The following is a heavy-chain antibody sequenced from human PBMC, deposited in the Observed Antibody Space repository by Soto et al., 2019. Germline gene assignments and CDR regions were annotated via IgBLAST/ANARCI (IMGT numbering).Heavy chain of an antibody. CDR2: MNPNSGNT. J-gene: IGHJ6*03. CDR3: ARGYCSGGSCYEPYYYYYMDV. Sequence: VSVKVSCKASGYTFTSYDINWVRQATGQGLEWMGWMNPNSGNTGYAQKFQGRVTMTRNTSISTAYMELSSLRSEDTAVYYCARGYCSGGSCYEPYYYYYMDVWGKGTTVTVSS. D-gene: IGHD2-15*01. V-gene: IGHV1-8*01. CDR1: GYTFTSYD.